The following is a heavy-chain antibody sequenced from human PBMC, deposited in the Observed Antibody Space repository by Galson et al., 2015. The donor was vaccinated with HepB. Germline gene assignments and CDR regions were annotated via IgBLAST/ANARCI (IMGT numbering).Heavy chain of an antibody. D-gene: IGHD6-19*01. J-gene: IGHJ4*02. CDR2: IIPIFGTA. V-gene: IGHV1-69*06. CDR3: ARDEYSSGWGPNPRPVVY. Sequence: SVTVSCKASGGTFSSYAISWVRQAPGQGLEWKGGIIPIFGTANYAQKFQGRVTITADKSTSTAYMELSSLRSEDTAVYYCARDEYSSGWGPNPRPVVYWGQGTLVTVSS. CDR1: GGTFSSYA.